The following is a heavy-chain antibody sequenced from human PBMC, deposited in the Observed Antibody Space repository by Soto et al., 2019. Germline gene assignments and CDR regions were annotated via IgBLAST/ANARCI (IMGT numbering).Heavy chain of an antibody. V-gene: IGHV3-23*01. J-gene: IGHJ4*02. D-gene: IGHD6-13*01. CDR1: GVTFSSYA. CDR2: ISGSGGST. Sequence: SGGSLRLSCAASGVTFSSYAMSWVRQAPGKGLEWVSAISGSGGSTYYADSVKGRFTISRDNAKNSLYLQMNSLRAEDTAVYYCARDRVAAAGLYYLDYWGQGTLVTVSS. CDR3: ARDRVAAAGLYYLDY.